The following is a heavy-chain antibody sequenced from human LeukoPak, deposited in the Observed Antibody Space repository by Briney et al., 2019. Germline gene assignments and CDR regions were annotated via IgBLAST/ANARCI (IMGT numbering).Heavy chain of an antibody. CDR2: ISSRGSSI. Sequence: GGSLRLSRAGSGFNFSTYEMNWVRQAPGKGLEWLSYISSRGSSIYYADSVKGRFTISRDNAKNSLFLQMNSLRAEDTAVYFCAKDKALNCWGQGTPVTVSS. V-gene: IGHV3-48*03. CDR1: GFNFSTYE. CDR3: AKDKALNC. J-gene: IGHJ4*02.